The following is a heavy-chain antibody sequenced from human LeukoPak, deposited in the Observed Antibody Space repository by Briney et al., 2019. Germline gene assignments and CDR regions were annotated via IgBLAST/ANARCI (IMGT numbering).Heavy chain of an antibody. CDR3: ARGNYRSAQTMFDS. CDR1: GFTFYDYA. D-gene: IGHD6-25*01. Sequence: PGGSLRLSCAASGFTFYDYAMHWLRQVPGKGLEWISLITWGDGDPYYADSVRGRFSISRDNTRDSLYLQVSSLRPEDTAFYFCARGNYRSAQTMFDSWGPGTLVTVSS. CDR2: ITWGDGDP. V-gene: IGHV3-43D*03. J-gene: IGHJ4*02.